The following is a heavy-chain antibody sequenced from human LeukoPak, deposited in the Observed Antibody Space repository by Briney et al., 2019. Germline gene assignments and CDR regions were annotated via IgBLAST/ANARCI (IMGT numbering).Heavy chain of an antibody. J-gene: IGHJ6*04. CDR3: ARERYQLLSLDV. Sequence: SETLSLTCTVSGGSISSSSYYWGWIRQPPGKGLEWIGSIYYSGSTYYNPSLKSRVTISVDTSKNQFSLKLSSVTAADTAVYYCARERYQLLSLDVWGKGTTVTVSP. CDR2: IYYSGST. V-gene: IGHV4-39*07. D-gene: IGHD2-2*01. CDR1: GGSISSSSYY.